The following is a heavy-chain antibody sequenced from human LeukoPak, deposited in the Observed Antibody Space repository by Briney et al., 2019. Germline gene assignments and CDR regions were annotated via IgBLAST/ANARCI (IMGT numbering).Heavy chain of an antibody. CDR2: ISASGHGT. CDR3: AKDLRAVAGRDWFDP. CDR1: GFTFSSYA. D-gene: IGHD6-19*01. Sequence: GGSLRLSCAASGFTFSSYAMAWVRQAPGKGLEWVSSISASGHGTYYADSVKGRFTISRDNSKNTLYLQMTSLRAEDTAVYYCAKDLRAVAGRDWFDPWGQGTLVTVSS. V-gene: IGHV3-23*01. J-gene: IGHJ5*02.